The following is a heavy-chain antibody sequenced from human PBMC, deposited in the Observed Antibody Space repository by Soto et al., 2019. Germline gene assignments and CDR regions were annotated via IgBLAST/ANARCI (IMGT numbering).Heavy chain of an antibody. D-gene: IGHD2-2*01. CDR2: IYYSGST. J-gene: IGHJ4*02. CDR3: ARSYCSTTSCYPFDY. V-gene: IGHV4-59*08. CDR1: GASISSYY. Sequence: LSLTCTVSGASISSYYWSWIRQPPGKGLEWIGYIYYSGSTTYNPSLKSRVTISEDTSKSQISLKLNSVTAADTAVYYCARSYCSTTSCYPFDYWGQGTMVTVSS.